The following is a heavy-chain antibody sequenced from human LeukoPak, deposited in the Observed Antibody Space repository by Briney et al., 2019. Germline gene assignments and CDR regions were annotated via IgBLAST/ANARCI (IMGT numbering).Heavy chain of an antibody. V-gene: IGHV4-59*01. CDR3: ARGHYDILTGYFSQYYYYYYMDV. CDR1: GGSISSYY. Sequence: SETLSLTCTVSGGSISSYYWSWIRQPPGKGLEWIGYIYYSGSTNYNPSLKSRVTISVDTSKNQFSLKLSSVTAAGTAVYYCARGHYDILTGYFSQYYYYYYMDVWGKGTTVTVSS. D-gene: IGHD3-9*01. J-gene: IGHJ6*03. CDR2: IYYSGST.